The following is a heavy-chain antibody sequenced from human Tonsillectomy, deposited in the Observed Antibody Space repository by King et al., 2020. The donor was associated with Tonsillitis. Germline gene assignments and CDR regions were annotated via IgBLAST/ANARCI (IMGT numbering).Heavy chain of an antibody. V-gene: IGHV3-9*01. Sequence: VQLVESGGGLVQPGRSLRLSCAASGFTFDDYAMHWVRQAPGKGLEWVSGISWNSDSIDYADSVTGRFTISRDNAKNSLYLLMNSLRAEDTALYYCAKGGFLQWLGRAFDIWGQGTMVTVSS. J-gene: IGHJ3*02. CDR3: AKGGFLQWLGRAFDI. D-gene: IGHD3-3*01. CDR2: ISWNSDSI. CDR1: GFTFDDYA.